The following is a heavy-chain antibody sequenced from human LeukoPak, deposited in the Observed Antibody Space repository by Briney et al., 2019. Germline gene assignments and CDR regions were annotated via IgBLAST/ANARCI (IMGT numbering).Heavy chain of an antibody. V-gene: IGHV4-39*01. Sequence: SETLSLTCTVSGGSISSSSYYWGWIRQPPGKGLEWIGSIYYSGSTYYNPSLKSRVTISVDTSKNQFSLKLSTVTAADTAVYYCARQPCSGGSCRFDYWGQGTLVTVFS. CDR1: GGSISSSSYY. D-gene: IGHD2-15*01. J-gene: IGHJ4*02. CDR2: IYYSGST. CDR3: ARQPCSGGSCRFDY.